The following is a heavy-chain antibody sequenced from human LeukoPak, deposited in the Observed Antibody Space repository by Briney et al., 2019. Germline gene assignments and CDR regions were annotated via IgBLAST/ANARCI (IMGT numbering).Heavy chain of an antibody. CDR3: ASSELSSSWYNSY. D-gene: IGHD6-13*01. V-gene: IGHV4-59*01. Sequence: SETLSLTCTVSGGSISSYYWSWIRQPPGKGLEWIGYIYYSGSTNHNPSLKSRVTISVDTSKNQFSLKLSSVTAADTAVYYCASSELSSSWYNSYWGQGTLVTVSS. J-gene: IGHJ4*02. CDR2: IYYSGST. CDR1: GGSISSYY.